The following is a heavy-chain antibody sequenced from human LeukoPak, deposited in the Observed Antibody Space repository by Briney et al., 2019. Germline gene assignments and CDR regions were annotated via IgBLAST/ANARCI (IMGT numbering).Heavy chain of an antibody. CDR1: GFTFSSYG. D-gene: IGHD3-22*01. CDR2: ISSSSSTI. V-gene: IGHV3-48*02. Sequence: PGRSLRLSCAASGFTFSSYGMHWVRQAPGKGLEWVSYISSSSSTIYYADSVKGRFTISRDNAKNSLYLQMNSLRDEDTAVYYCAGEHYYDSSGYYPGYYWGQGTLVTVSS. CDR3: AGEHYYDSSGYYPGYY. J-gene: IGHJ4*02.